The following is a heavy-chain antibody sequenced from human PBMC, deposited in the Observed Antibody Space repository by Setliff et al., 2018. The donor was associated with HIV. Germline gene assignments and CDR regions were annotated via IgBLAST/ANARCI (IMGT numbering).Heavy chain of an antibody. CDR2: IRDFSNT. CDR1: DDSMKNPDFF. CDR3: ARLGGICSGGSCTALAYTMDV. V-gene: IGHV4-30-4*01. Sequence: SETLSLTCTVSDDSMKNPDFFWFWIRQSPGKGLEWIGHIRDFSNTHYRSSLSSRITLLLDTSKKQFSLKLTSVIASDTAMYYCARLGGICSGGSCTALAYTMDVWGQGTTVTVSS. D-gene: IGHD2-15*01. J-gene: IGHJ6*02.